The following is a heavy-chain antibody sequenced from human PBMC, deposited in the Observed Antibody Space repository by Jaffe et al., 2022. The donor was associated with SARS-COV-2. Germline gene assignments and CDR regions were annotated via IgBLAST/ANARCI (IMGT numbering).Heavy chain of an antibody. CDR3: AYGGGF. Sequence: EVQLVESGGGLVQPGRSLRISCLASGIGFDERAMHWVRQAPGKGLEWVSSISWDSGTIAYADSVKGRFTISRDNAKNSLYLQMNSLRPEDTAFYYCAYGGGFWGQGTQVTVSS. D-gene: IGHD3-16*01. V-gene: IGHV3-9*01. CDR1: GIGFDERA. CDR2: ISWDSGTI. J-gene: IGHJ4*02.